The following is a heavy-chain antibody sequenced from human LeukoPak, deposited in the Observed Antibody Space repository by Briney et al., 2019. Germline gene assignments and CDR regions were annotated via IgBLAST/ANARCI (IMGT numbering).Heavy chain of an antibody. CDR3: AKEFYFATAV. CDR2: IKQDGSEK. Sequence: GGSLRLSCAASGFTFSSYWMSWVRQAPGKGLEWVANIKQDGSEKYYVDSVKGRFTISRDNSKNTLYLQMDSLRAEDTAVYYCAKEFYFATAVWGQGTTVTVSS. V-gene: IGHV3-7*03. CDR1: GFTFSSYW. J-gene: IGHJ6*02. D-gene: IGHD2-15*01.